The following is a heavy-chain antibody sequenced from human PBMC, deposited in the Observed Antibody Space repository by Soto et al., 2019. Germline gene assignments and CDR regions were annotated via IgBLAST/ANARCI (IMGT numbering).Heavy chain of an antibody. Sequence: GGSLRLSCASSGFTFSDYYMSWIRQAPGKGLEWVSYISSSGSTIYYADSVKGRFTISRDNAKNSLYLKMNSLRAEDTAVYYCARMSASWSSTSCGDYWGQGTLVTVSS. CDR2: ISSSGSTI. D-gene: IGHD2-2*01. CDR3: ARMSASWSSTSCGDY. CDR1: GFTFSDYY. V-gene: IGHV3-11*01. J-gene: IGHJ4*02.